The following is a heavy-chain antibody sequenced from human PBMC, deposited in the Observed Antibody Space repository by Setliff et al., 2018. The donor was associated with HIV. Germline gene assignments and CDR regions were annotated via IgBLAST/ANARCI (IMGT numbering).Heavy chain of an antibody. V-gene: IGHV4-38-2*02. D-gene: IGHD3-16*01. J-gene: IGHJ3*01. CDR3: ARGGAIAEGDSFDF. CDR1: GYSISSGYY. CDR2: IYHSGST. Sequence: SETLSLTCTVSGYSISSGYYWGWIRQPPGKGLEWIGSIYHSGSTYYNPTLQSRVTISADTSKNQFYLKLTSVTAADAGHYYCARGGAIAEGDSFDFWSLGKVVTVSS.